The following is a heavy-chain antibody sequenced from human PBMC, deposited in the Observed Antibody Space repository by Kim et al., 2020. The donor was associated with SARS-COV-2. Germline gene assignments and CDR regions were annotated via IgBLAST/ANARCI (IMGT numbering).Heavy chain of an antibody. CDR2: PGYSDT. V-gene: IGHV5-51*01. Sequence: PGYSDTRYSPSFQGQVTISADKSISTAYLQRSSLKASDTAMYYCARIGDYWGQGTLVTVSS. CDR3: ARIGDY. J-gene: IGHJ4*02. D-gene: IGHD2-15*01.